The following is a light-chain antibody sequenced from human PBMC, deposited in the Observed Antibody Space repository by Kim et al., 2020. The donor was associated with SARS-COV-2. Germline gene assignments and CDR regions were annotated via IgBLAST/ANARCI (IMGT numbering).Light chain of an antibody. Sequence: APGKPARITCRGNNIGSNSVHWYNRKPGQAPVLVIYYDSDRPSGIPERFSGSNSGNTATLTISRVEAGDEADYYCQVWDSSSDHPVFGGGTQLTVL. CDR2: YDS. CDR1: NIGSNS. CDR3: QVWDSSSDHPV. V-gene: IGLV3-21*04. J-gene: IGLJ2*01.